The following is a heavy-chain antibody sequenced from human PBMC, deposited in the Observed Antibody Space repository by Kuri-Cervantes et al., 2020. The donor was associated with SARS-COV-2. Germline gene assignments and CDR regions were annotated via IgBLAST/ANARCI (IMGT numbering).Heavy chain of an antibody. Sequence: GGSLRLSCAASGFTFSSYAMSWVRQAPGKGLEWVSSISSSSSYIYYADSVKGRFTISRDNAKNSLYLQMNSLRAEDTAVYYCARDLFIDGSGTFDYWGQGTLVTVSS. D-gene: IGHD3-10*01. J-gene: IGHJ4*02. V-gene: IGHV3-21*01. CDR1: GFTFSSYA. CDR2: ISSSSSYI. CDR3: ARDLFIDGSGTFDY.